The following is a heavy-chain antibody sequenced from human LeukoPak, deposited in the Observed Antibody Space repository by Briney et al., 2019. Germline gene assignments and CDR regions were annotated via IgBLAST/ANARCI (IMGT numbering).Heavy chain of an antibody. J-gene: IGHJ3*02. CDR3: ASFYYDFWSGYPDAFDI. Sequence: GGSLRLSCAASGFTFSSYAMSWVRQAPGKGLEWVSAISGSGGSTYYADSVKGRFTIYRDNSKNTLYLQMNSLRAEDTAVYYCASFYYDFWSGYPDAFDIWGQGTMVTVSS. CDR2: ISGSGGST. D-gene: IGHD3-3*01. CDR1: GFTFSSYA. V-gene: IGHV3-23*01.